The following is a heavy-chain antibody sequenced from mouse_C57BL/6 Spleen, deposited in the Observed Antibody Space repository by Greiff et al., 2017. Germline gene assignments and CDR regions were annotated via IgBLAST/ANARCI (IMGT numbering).Heavy chain of an antibody. V-gene: IGHV5-16*01. Sequence: EVQRVESEGGLVQPGSSMKLSCTASGFTFSDYYMAWVRQVPEKGLEWVANINYDGSSTYYLDSLKSRFIISRDNAKNILYLQMSSLKSEDTATYYCARGVYSNYVDYYAMDYWGQGTSVTVSS. CDR2: INYDGSST. CDR3: ARGVYSNYVDYYAMDY. CDR1: GFTFSDYY. D-gene: IGHD2-5*01. J-gene: IGHJ4*01.